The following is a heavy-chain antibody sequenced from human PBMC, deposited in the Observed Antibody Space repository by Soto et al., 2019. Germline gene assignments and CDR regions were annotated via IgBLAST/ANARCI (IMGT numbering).Heavy chain of an antibody. V-gene: IGHV4-30-4*01. J-gene: IGHJ4*02. D-gene: IGHD3-9*01. Sequence: SETLSLPCTVSGGSISSGDYYWSWLRQPPGKGLEWIGYIYYSGSTYYNPSLKSRVTISVDTSKNQFSLKLSSVTAADTAVYYCARVYDIVTGYGYFAYWAQGTLVTGSA. CDR3: ARVYDIVTGYGYFAY. CDR1: GGSISSGDYY. CDR2: IYYSGST.